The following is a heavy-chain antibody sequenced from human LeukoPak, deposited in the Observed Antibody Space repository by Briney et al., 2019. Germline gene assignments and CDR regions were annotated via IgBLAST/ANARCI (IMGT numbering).Heavy chain of an antibody. CDR1: GGSMSPFY. Sequence: SETLSLTCTVSGGSMSPFYWSWIRQSPGKGLEWIGSIYYGGGTNYNPSLKSRVTISVDTSKNQFSLELSSVTAADRAVYYCAVNSTKHTFDIWGQGTMVTVSS. CDR3: AVNSTKHTFDI. CDR2: IYYGGGT. J-gene: IGHJ3*02. D-gene: IGHD1-1*01. V-gene: IGHV4-59*08.